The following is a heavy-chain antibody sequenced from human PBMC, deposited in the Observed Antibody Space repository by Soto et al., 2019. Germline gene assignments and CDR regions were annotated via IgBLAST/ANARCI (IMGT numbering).Heavy chain of an antibody. D-gene: IGHD2-15*01. V-gene: IGHV3-23*01. CDR3: AKRTLGDSPPVAFDY. CDR2: ISGSGGTI. J-gene: IGHJ4*02. CDR1: GFTFSTYA. Sequence: PGGSLRLSCTASGFTFSTYALSWVRQAPGKGLEWVSAISGSGGTIYYTDSVKGRFTVSRDNSKNTLYVQMNSLRAEDTAVYYCAKRTLGDSPPVAFDYWGQGALVTVSS.